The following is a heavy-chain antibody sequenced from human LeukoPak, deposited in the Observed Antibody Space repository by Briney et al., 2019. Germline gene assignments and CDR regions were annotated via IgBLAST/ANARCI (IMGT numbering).Heavy chain of an antibody. D-gene: IGHD3-9*01. CDR3: ARGLGDYNTDWFPVSGY. J-gene: IGHJ4*02. CDR1: GYTLTSYG. V-gene: IGHV1-8*02. Sequence: GASVKVSCKASGYTLTSYGISWVRQATGQGLEWMGWMNPDSGDTGYAQKFQGRVTMTRNTAINTAYMELSSLGSEDTAIYYCARGLGDYNTDWFPVSGYWGQGTLVTVSS. CDR2: MNPDSGDT.